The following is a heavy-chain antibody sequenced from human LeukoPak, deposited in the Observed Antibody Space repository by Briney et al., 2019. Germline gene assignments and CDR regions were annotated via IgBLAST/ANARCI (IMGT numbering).Heavy chain of an antibody. CDR1: GFTFSSYN. D-gene: IGHD3-9*01. Sequence: PGGSLRLSCAASGFTFSSYNMNWVRQAPGKGLEWVSSITSGSSYIYYADSVKGRFTISRDNAKNSLYLQMSSLRAEDTAVYYCARDRPTLTGYYPFDYWGQGTLVTVSS. CDR2: ITSGSSYI. CDR3: ARDRPTLTGYYPFDY. J-gene: IGHJ4*02. V-gene: IGHV3-21*01.